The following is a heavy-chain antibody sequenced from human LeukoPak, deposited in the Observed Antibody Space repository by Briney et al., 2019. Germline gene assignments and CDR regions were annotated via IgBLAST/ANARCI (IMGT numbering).Heavy chain of an antibody. V-gene: IGHV3-11*01. CDR3: ARGKIAAFVDY. J-gene: IGHJ4*02. CDR1: GFTFSDYY. CDR2: MSSTGSTI. D-gene: IGHD6-6*01. Sequence: PGGSLRLSCAASGFTFSDYYMSWIRQAPGKGLEWLSYMSSTGSTIYYADSVKGRFTISRDNAKNSLYLQLDSLRVEDTAVYYCARGKIAAFVDYWGQGTLVTVSS.